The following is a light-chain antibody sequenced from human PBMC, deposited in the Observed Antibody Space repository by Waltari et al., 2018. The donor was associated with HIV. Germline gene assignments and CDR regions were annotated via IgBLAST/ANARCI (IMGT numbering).Light chain of an antibody. V-gene: IGLV1-44*01. CDR2: TND. CDR3: AAWDGSLNGLL. Sequence: QSMLTQPPSASGTPGQRVTISCSGSSSNIGTNPVTWYQQFPGASPKHLIYTNDQRPSGVPDRFSGSRSGTSASLAISGLRSEDEADYYCAAWDGSLNGLLFGGGTKLTVL. J-gene: IGLJ2*01. CDR1: SSNIGTNP.